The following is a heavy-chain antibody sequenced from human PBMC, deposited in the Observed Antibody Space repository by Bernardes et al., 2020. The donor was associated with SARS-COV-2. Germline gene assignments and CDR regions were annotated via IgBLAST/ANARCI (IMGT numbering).Heavy chain of an antibody. Sequence: SETLSLTRTVSGGSISSYYWSWIRQPAGKGLEWIGRIYTSGSTNYNPSLKSRVTMSVDTSKNQFSLKLSSVTAADTAVYYCAREHGKGYCSSTSCYISNYYMDVWGKGTTVTVSS. J-gene: IGHJ6*03. D-gene: IGHD2-2*02. CDR1: GGSISSYY. V-gene: IGHV4-4*07. CDR3: AREHGKGYCSSTSCYISNYYMDV. CDR2: IYTSGST.